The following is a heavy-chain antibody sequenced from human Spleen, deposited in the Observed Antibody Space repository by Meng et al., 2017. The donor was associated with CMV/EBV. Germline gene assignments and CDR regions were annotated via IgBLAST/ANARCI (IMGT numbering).Heavy chain of an antibody. CDR1: GFTFSSYG. Sequence: GGSLRLSCAASGFTFSSYGMSWVRQAPGKGLEWVSVISGSGGSTYYADSVKGRFTISRDNSKNTLYLQMNSLRAEDTAVYYCAKSIVVVVAASYFDYWGQGTVVTVSS. V-gene: IGHV3-23*01. J-gene: IGHJ4*02. CDR2: ISGSGGST. D-gene: IGHD2-15*01. CDR3: AKSIVVVVAASYFDY.